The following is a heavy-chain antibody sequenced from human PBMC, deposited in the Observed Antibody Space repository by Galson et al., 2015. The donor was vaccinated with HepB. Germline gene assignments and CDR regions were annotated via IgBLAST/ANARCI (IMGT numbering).Heavy chain of an antibody. CDR1: GFTFSSYW. CDR2: INSDGSST. D-gene: IGHD4-17*01. Sequence: SLRLSCAASGFTFSSYWMHWVRQAPGKGLVWVSHINSDGSSTTYADSVKGRFTISRDNAKNTLYLQMNSLRAEDTAVYYCARGGHDYGDRHFDYWGQGTLVTVSS. CDR3: ARGGHDYGDRHFDY. J-gene: IGHJ4*02. V-gene: IGHV3-74*03.